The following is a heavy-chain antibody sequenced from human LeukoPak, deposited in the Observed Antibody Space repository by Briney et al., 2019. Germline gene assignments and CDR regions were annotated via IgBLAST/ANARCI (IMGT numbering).Heavy chain of an antibody. CDR3: AKDKYSSGWYNWFDP. V-gene: IGHV3-43*02. Sequence: PGGSLRLSCVASGFTVSAYSMNWVRQAPGKGLEWVSLISGDGGSTYYADSVKGRFTISRDNSKNSLYLQMNSLRTEDTALYYCAKDKYSSGWYNWFDPWGQGTLVTVSS. CDR2: ISGDGGST. CDR1: GFTVSAYS. J-gene: IGHJ5*02. D-gene: IGHD6-19*01.